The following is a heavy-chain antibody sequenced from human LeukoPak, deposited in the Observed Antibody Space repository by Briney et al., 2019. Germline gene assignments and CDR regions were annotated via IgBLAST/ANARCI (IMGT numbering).Heavy chain of an antibody. V-gene: IGHV3-23*01. D-gene: IGHD1-14*01. CDR3: AKDPGFPGGGYY. CDR2: ISGSGGST. Sequence: GGSLRLSCAASGFTFSSYAMSWVRQAPGKGLEWVSAISGSGGSTYYADSVKGRSTISRDNSKNTLYLQMNSLRAEDTAVYYCAKDPGFPGGGYYWGQGTLVTVSS. J-gene: IGHJ4*02. CDR1: GFTFSSYA.